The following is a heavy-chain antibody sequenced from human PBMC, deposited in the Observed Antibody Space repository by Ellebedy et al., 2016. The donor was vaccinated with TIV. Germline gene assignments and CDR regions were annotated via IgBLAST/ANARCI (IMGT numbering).Heavy chain of an antibody. CDR1: GGSFSGYY. CDR2: SNQSGNT. CDR3: ARGGYCSSTSCPGLNWFDP. Sequence: SETLSLTXAVYGGSFSGYYWSWVRQPPGKGLEWIGESNQSGNTNYNPSLKSRVTVSVDTSKNQFSLKLSSVTAADTAVYYCARGGYCSSTSCPGLNWFDPWGQGTLVTVSS. D-gene: IGHD2-2*01. V-gene: IGHV4-34*01. J-gene: IGHJ5*02.